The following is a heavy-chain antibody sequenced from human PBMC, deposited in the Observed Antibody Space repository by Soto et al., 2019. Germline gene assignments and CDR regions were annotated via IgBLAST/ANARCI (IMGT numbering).Heavy chain of an antibody. J-gene: IGHJ4*02. V-gene: IGHV1-46*03. D-gene: IGHD2-2*01. CDR2: INPSGGST. CDR3: ARDSTEHYFDY. Sequence: ASVTVSCKASGYTFTSYYMHWVRQAPGQGLEWMGIINPSGGSTSYAQKFQGRVTMTRDTSTSTVYMELSSLRSEDTAVYYCARDSTEHYFDYWGQGTLVTVSS. CDR1: GYTFTSYY.